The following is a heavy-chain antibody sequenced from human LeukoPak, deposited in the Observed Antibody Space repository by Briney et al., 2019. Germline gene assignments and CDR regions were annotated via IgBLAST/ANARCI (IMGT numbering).Heavy chain of an antibody. D-gene: IGHD6-6*01. CDR1: GFTFNSYW. V-gene: IGHV3-7*01. CDR2: IKQDGSEK. CDR3: VRDLGYEYSTSSPPAY. J-gene: IGHJ4*02. Sequence: GGSLRLSCAAPGFTFNSYWMSWVRQAPGKGLDWVAHIKQDGSEKYYVDSVKGRFTISRDNAKNSLYLQMNSLRAEDTALYYCVRDLGYEYSTSSPPAYWGQGTLVTASS.